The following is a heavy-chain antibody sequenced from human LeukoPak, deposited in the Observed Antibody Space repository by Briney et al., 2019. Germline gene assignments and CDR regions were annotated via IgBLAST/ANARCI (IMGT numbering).Heavy chain of an antibody. D-gene: IGHD1-14*01. CDR2: IIPIFGTA. CDR1: GGTFSSYA. J-gene: IGHJ4*02. Sequence: KISCKASGGTFSSYAISWVRQAPGQGLEWMGGIIPIFGTANYAQKFQGRVTITADESTSTAYMELRSLRAEDTAVYYCVKDNPLDYWGQGTLVIVSS. CDR3: VKDNPLDY. V-gene: IGHV1-69*01.